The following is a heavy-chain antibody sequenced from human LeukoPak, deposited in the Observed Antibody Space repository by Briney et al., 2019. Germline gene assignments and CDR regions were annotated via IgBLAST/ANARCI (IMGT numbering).Heavy chain of an antibody. J-gene: IGHJ6*02. CDR3: AREDIVVVPAAISRYYYYGTDV. V-gene: IGHV3-21*01. Sequence: PGGSLRLSCAASGFTFSSYSMNWVRQAPGKGLEWVSSISSSSSYIYYADSVKGRFTISRDNAKNSLYLQMNSLRAEDTAVYYCAREDIVVVPAAISRYYYYGTDVWGQGTTVTVSS. CDR1: GFTFSSYS. D-gene: IGHD2-2*02. CDR2: ISSSSSYI.